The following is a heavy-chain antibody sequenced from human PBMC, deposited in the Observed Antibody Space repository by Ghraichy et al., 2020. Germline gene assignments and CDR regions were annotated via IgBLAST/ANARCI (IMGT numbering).Heavy chain of an antibody. CDR3: ARDVVPSATQYGLDV. J-gene: IGHJ6*02. D-gene: IGHD2-2*01. Sequence: SETLSLTCTVSGGSISSYYWNWIRQPPGKGLEWIGYIYYSGSTNYNSSLKSRVTISVDPSKNQFSLKLSSVTAADTAVYYCARDVVPSATQYGLDVWGQGTPVTVSS. V-gene: IGHV4-59*01. CDR2: IYYSGST. CDR1: GGSISSYY.